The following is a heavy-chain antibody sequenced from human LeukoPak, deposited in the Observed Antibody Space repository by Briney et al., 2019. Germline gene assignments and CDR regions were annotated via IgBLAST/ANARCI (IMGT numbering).Heavy chain of an antibody. Sequence: SETLSLTCTVSGDSLSSYFRSWIRQPPGKGLEWIGYNSGSTNYNASLKSRVTILLVRSKNQFSLNLSSVTAADTAVYYCARGRGYGGNYLRSFDIWGQGTMVTVSS. CDR1: GDSLSSYF. V-gene: IGHV4-59*08. CDR3: ARGRGYGGNYLRSFDI. CDR2: NSGST. D-gene: IGHD1-26*01. J-gene: IGHJ3*02.